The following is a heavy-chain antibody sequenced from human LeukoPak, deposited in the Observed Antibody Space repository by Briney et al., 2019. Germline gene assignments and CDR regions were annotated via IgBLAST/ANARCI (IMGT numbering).Heavy chain of an antibody. J-gene: IGHJ4*02. CDR1: GFTFSSYD. CDR3: AKDSSTMADH. CDR2: ISGSGGST. V-gene: IGHV3-23*01. Sequence: PGGSLRLSCAASGFTFSSYDMSLVRQAPGKGLEWVSVISGSGGSTNYADSVKGRFTISRDNSKNTLYLQMNSLRAEDTAVYYCAKDSSTMADHWGQGTLVTVSS. D-gene: IGHD3-10*01.